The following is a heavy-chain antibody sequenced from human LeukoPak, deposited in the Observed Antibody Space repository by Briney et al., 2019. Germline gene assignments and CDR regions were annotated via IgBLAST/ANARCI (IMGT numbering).Heavy chain of an antibody. CDR3: ARFPEGSSTWSIDF. CDR1: GFTLSSCS. CDR2: ISRSSGYV. J-gene: IGHJ4*02. Sequence: TGGSLRLSCAASGFTLSSCSMNWVRQAPGKGLEWVSSISRSSGYVFYADSMKGRFTVSRDNSKNSLYLQMNTLRAEDTAVYYCARFPEGSSTWSIDFWGQGTLVTVSS. D-gene: IGHD6-13*01. V-gene: IGHV3-21*01.